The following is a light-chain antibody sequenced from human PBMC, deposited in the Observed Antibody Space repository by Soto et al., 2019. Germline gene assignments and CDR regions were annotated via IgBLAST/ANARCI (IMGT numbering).Light chain of an antibody. Sequence: DIQMTQSPSSLSASVGDRVTITCRASESIRNNLNWYQQKPRKAPKLLIYAASTLQSGVPSRFSGGGSGTEFTLTIGSLQPEDFTTYYCQQTYSTPRGAFGQGTKVEFK. CDR1: ESIRNN. V-gene: IGKV1-39*01. CDR3: QQTYSTPRGA. CDR2: AAS. J-gene: IGKJ1*01.